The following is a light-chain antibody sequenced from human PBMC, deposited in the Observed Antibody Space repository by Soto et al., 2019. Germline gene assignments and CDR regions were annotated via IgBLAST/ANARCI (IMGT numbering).Light chain of an antibody. CDR3: SSYAGSSTGV. V-gene: IGLV2-14*01. J-gene: IGLJ3*02. Sequence: QSALTQPASVSGSPGQSITISCTGTSSDVGGYNYVSWYQQHPGKAPKVMVYEVSYRPSGVSNRFSGSKSDNTASLTISGLQAEDEADYYCSSYAGSSTGVFGGGTKLTVL. CDR1: SSDVGGYNY. CDR2: EVS.